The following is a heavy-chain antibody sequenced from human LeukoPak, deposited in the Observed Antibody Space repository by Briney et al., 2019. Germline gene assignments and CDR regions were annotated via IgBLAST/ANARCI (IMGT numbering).Heavy chain of an antibody. V-gene: IGHV1-69*05. D-gene: IGHD3-10*01. J-gene: IGHJ6*03. CDR2: IIPIFGTA. CDR1: GGTFSSYA. Sequence: ASVKVSCKASGGTFSSYAISWVRQAPGQGLEWMGGIIPIFGTANYAQTFQGRVTITTDESTSTAYMELSSLRSEDTAVYYCARDLSYYGSGSPYYMDVWGKGTTVTVSS. CDR3: ARDLSYYGSGSPYYMDV.